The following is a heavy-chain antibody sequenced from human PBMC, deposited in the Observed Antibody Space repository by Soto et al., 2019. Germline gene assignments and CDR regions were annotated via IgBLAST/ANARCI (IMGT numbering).Heavy chain of an antibody. J-gene: IGHJ4*02. CDR1: GFTVSNNY. D-gene: IGHD1-1*01. CDR2: IYSGGGT. CDR3: ARWKDKALDY. V-gene: IGHV3-53*01. Sequence: EVQLAESGGGLIQPGGSLRLSCAVSGFTVSNNYMSWVRQAPGKGLEWVSVIYSGGGTYYADSVKGRFTISRDNSKNTLYLQMNSLRAEDTAVYYCARWKDKALDYWGQGTLVTVSS.